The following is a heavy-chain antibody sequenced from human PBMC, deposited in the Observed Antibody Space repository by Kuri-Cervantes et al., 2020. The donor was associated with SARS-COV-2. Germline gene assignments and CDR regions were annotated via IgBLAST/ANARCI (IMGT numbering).Heavy chain of an antibody. D-gene: IGHD3-16*01. Sequence: GGSLRLSCASSGVTFSSYSMNWFRQAPGKELEGVSSISSSSYIYYAASVKGRFTISRDNAKNSLYQQMTSMRAEDTAGYYCARDGVTVGKYWGQGTLVTVSS. CDR1: GVTFSSYS. J-gene: IGHJ4*02. CDR3: ARDGVTVGKY. CDR2: ISSSSYI. V-gene: IGHV3-21*04.